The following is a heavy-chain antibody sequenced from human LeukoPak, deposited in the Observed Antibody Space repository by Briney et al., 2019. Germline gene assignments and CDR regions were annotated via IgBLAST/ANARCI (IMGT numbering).Heavy chain of an antibody. CDR3: VRYTDSSYPD. CDR1: GFFFTPFA. Sequence: AGGSWRLSFSASGFFFTPFARPWVGRAPGRGWKYVSAISSDGGGTYYTDSVKGRFTISRDNSKSTLYLQMSSLRPEDTAVYYCVRYTDSSYPDWGQGTLVTVSS. J-gene: IGHJ4*02. D-gene: IGHD1-14*01. V-gene: IGHV3-64D*06. CDR2: ISSDGGGT.